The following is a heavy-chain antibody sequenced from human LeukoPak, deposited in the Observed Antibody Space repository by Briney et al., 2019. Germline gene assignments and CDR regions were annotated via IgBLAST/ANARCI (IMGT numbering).Heavy chain of an antibody. CDR1: GFTFSSYS. D-gene: IGHD6-6*01. V-gene: IGHV3-48*01. CDR3: ARESIAADGVAFDI. Sequence: PGGSLRLSCAASGFTFSSYSMNWVRQAPGKGLEWVSYISSSSSTIYYADSVKGRFTISRDNSKNTLYLQMNSLRAEDTAVYYCARESIAADGVAFDIWGQGTMVTVSS. J-gene: IGHJ3*02. CDR2: ISSSSSTI.